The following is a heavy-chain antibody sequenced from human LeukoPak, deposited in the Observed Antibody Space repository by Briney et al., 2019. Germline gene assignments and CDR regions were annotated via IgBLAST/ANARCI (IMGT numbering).Heavy chain of an antibody. Sequence: GGSLRLSCEASGFTLSSYWMHWVRQAPGKWLVWVSCINNDGSTEHYADSVKGRFTISRDNAENTLYLQMNSLRAEDTAVYYCARGPESYYCDSSAYYWGQGTLVTVSS. D-gene: IGHD3-22*01. CDR1: GFTLSSYW. CDR2: INNDGSTE. V-gene: IGHV3-74*01. CDR3: ARGPESYYCDSSAYY. J-gene: IGHJ4*02.